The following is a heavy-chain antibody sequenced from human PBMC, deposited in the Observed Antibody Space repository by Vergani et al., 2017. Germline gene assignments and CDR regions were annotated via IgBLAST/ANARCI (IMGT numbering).Heavy chain of an antibody. CDR2: INTNTGNP. V-gene: IGHV7-4-1*02. CDR3: AREGAAAGKVYYYGMDV. CDR1: GYTFTSYA. D-gene: IGHD6-13*01. J-gene: IGHJ6*02. Sequence: QVQLVQSGAEVKKPGASVKVSCKASGYTFTSYAMNWVRQAPGQGLEWMGWINTNTGNPTYAQGFTGRVVFSLDTSVSTAYLQISSLKAEDTAVYYCAREGAAAGKVYYYGMDVWGQGTTVTVSS.